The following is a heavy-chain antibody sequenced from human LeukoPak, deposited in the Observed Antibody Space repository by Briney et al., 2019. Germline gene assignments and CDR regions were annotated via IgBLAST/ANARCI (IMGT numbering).Heavy chain of an antibody. J-gene: IGHJ4*02. V-gene: IGHV3-48*03. CDR3: AKDMDYGDGYFDY. CDR1: GFTFSSYE. CDR2: ISSSGSTT. Sequence: GGSLRLSCAASGFTFSSYEMNWVRQAPGKGLEWVSYISSSGSTTYYADSVKGRFTISRDNSKNTLYLQMNGLRAEDTAVYYCAKDMDYGDGYFDYWGQGTLVTVSS. D-gene: IGHD4-17*01.